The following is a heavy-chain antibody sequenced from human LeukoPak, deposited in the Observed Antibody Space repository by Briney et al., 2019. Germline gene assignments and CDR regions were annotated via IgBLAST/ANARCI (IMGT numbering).Heavy chain of an antibody. Sequence: PSETLSLTSTVSGGSISSYYWSWIRQPPGKGLEWIGYIYYSGSTNYNPSLKSRVTISVDTSKNQFSLKLSSVTAADTAVYYCARALLDYYGSGSYYNYWGQGTLVTVSS. J-gene: IGHJ4*02. CDR1: GGSISSYY. CDR3: ARALLDYYGSGSYYNY. V-gene: IGHV4-59*01. CDR2: IYYSGST. D-gene: IGHD3-10*01.